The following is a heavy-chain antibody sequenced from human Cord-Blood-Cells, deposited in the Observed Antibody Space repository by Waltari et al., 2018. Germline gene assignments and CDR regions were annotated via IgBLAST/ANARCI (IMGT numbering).Heavy chain of an antibody. CDR1: GFTFSSYS. V-gene: IGHV3-21*01. D-gene: IGHD4-17*01. CDR2: ISSSSSYI. Sequence: EVQLVESGGGLVKPGGSLRLSCAASGFTFSSYSMNWVRQAAGKGLEWVSSISSSSSYIYYADSVKGRFTISRDNAKNSLYLQMNSLRAEDTAVYYCAREPDYGDYVDYWGQGTLVTVSS. CDR3: AREPDYGDYVDY. J-gene: IGHJ4*02.